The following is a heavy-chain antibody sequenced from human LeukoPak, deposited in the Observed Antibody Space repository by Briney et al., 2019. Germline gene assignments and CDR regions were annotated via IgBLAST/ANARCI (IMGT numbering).Heavy chain of an antibody. Sequence: KSGGSLRLSCAASGFTFSNSDMEWVRQAPGKGLEWVSSITPSSTYIYYAESMRGRFTVSRDNAKNSLYLQMNSLTAEDTAVYYCARNLNSPIAVAGSDYWGQGTWSPSPQ. CDR2: ITPSSTYI. CDR3: ARNLNSPIAVAGSDY. D-gene: IGHD6-19*01. CDR1: GFTFSNSD. J-gene: IGHJ4*02. V-gene: IGHV3-21*01.